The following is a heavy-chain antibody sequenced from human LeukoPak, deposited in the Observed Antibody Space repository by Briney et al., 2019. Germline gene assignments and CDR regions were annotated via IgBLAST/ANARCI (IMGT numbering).Heavy chain of an antibody. Sequence: SETLSLTCSVSGGSISSSADYWGWIRQTPGKGLVWLGSRYYSGTTYSSPSLKGRVTISIDTSKNQFSLNLSSVTAADTAVYYCARSPYNQYFDSWGRGVLVTVSS. CDR2: RYYSGTT. V-gene: IGHV4-39*07. D-gene: IGHD5-24*01. J-gene: IGHJ5*01. CDR3: ARSPYNQYFDS. CDR1: GGSISSSADY.